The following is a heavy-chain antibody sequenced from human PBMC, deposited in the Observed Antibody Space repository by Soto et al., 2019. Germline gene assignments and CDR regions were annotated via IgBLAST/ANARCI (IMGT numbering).Heavy chain of an antibody. D-gene: IGHD6-13*01. Sequence: QVQLVQSGAEVKKPGSSVKVSCKASGGTFNNYAISWVRQAPGQGLEWMGGIVPIFNTSHFAEKFQGRLTLTGDEATSTACMGLIGLRADDTAVYVCATQQQLTTFEVGGQGTLVSVSS. J-gene: IGHJ4*02. CDR3: ATQQQLTTFEV. CDR1: GGTFNNYA. CDR2: IVPIFNTS. V-gene: IGHV1-69*01.